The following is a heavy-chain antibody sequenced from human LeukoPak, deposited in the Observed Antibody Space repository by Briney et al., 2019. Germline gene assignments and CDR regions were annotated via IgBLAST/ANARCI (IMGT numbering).Heavy chain of an antibody. CDR3: ARGGVDYYGSGTYYLMYYFDY. Sequence: SETLSLTCTVSGGSISSGSYYWSWIRQPAGKGLEWIGRIYTSGSTNYNPSLKSRVTISVDTSKNPFSLRLSSVTAADTAVYYCARGGVDYYGSGTYYLMYYFDYWGQGALVTVSS. V-gene: IGHV4-61*02. J-gene: IGHJ4*02. CDR1: GGSISSGSYY. CDR2: IYTSGST. D-gene: IGHD3-10*01.